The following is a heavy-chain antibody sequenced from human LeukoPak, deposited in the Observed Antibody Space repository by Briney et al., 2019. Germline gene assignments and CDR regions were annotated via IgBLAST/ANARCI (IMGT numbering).Heavy chain of an antibody. Sequence: ASVKVSCKASGYTFTSYGISWVRQAPGQGLEWMGWISAYNGNTNYAQKLQGRVTMTTDTSTGTAYMELRSLRSDDTAVYYCARARAGSGWSDAAYYFDYWGQGTLVTVSS. V-gene: IGHV1-18*04. CDR3: ARARAGSGWSDAAYYFDY. CDR1: GYTFTSYG. CDR2: ISAYNGNT. J-gene: IGHJ4*02. D-gene: IGHD6-19*01.